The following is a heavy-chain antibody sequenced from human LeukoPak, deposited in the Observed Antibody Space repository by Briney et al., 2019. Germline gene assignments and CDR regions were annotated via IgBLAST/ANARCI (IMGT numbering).Heavy chain of an antibody. CDR3: ARDYYDSSGYFDAFDI. J-gene: IGHJ3*02. CDR1: GGSISSYY. Sequence: SETLSLTCTVSGGSISSYYWSWIRQPPGKGLEWIGYIYYSGSTNYNPSLKSRVTISVDTSKNQFSLKLSSVTAADTAVYYCARDYYDSSGYFDAFDIWGQGTMVTVSS. CDR2: IYYSGST. V-gene: IGHV4-59*12. D-gene: IGHD3-22*01.